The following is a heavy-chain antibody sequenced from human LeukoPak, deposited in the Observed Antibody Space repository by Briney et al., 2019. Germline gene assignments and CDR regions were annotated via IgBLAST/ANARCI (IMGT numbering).Heavy chain of an antibody. J-gene: IGHJ5*02. Sequence: GGSLRLSCVASGFSFDKFGMHWVRQAPGKGPEYVSSVSADESGKYYTKSVRGRFSISRDNSKNTMYLQLGNLRPDDMGIYYCASLGRSEIPWGPGTLVTVSS. CDR1: GFSFDKFG. CDR3: ASLGRSEIP. CDR2: VSADESGK. D-gene: IGHD1-26*01. V-gene: IGHV3-64*01.